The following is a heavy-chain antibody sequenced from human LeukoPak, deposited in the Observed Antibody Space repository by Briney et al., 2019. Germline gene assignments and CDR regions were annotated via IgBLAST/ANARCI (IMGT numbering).Heavy chain of an antibody. CDR3: ATGDSSGPEGLY. V-gene: IGHV1-18*04. D-gene: IGHD3-22*01. Sequence: ASVKVSCKASGYTFTGYYMHWVRQAPGQGLEWMGWISAYNGNTNYAQKLQGRVTMTTDTSTSTAYMELRSLRSDDTAVYYCATGDSSGPEGLYWGQGTLVTVSS. J-gene: IGHJ4*02. CDR1: GYTFTGYY. CDR2: ISAYNGNT.